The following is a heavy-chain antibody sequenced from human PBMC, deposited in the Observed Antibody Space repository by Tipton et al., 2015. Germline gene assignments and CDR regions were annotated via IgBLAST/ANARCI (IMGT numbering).Heavy chain of an antibody. D-gene: IGHD2-2*01. CDR3: ARRGVVVPALDY. J-gene: IGHJ4*02. CDR2: IIPIFGTA. CDR1: GGTFSSYG. V-gene: IGHV1-69*01. Sequence: QSGAEVKKPGSSVKVSCRASGGTFSSYGISWVRQAPGQGLEWMGGIIPIFGTANYAQKFQGRVTIIADESTSTAYMELSSLRSEDTAVYYCARRGVVVPALDYWGQGTLVTVSS.